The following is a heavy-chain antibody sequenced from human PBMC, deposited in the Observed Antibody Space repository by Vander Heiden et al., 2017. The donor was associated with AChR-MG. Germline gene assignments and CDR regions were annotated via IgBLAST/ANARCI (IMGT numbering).Heavy chain of an antibody. Sequence: QVQLVQSGAEVKKPGSSVKVSCKASGGPFISYAISWVRQAPGQGLEWMGGIIPIFGTANYAQKFQGRVTITADKSTSTAYMELSSLRSEDTAVYYCARETKYYYDSSGYDAFDIWGQGTMVTVSS. V-gene: IGHV1-69*06. CDR1: GGPFISYA. D-gene: IGHD3-22*01. J-gene: IGHJ3*02. CDR2: IIPIFGTA. CDR3: ARETKYYYDSSGYDAFDI.